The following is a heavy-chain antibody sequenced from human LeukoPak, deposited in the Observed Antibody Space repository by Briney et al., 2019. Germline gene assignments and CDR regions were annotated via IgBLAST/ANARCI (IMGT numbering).Heavy chain of an antibody. CDR2: IIPIFGTA. CDR3: ARYERQTLWFGELFAPFDY. V-gene: IGHV1-69*05. D-gene: IGHD3-10*01. CDR1: GGTFSSYA. Sequence: ASVKVSCKASGGTFSSYAISWVRQAPGQGLEWMGGIIPIFGTANYAQKFQGRVTITTDESTSTAYMELSSLRSEDTAVYYCARYERQTLWFGELFAPFDYWGQGTLVTVSS. J-gene: IGHJ4*02.